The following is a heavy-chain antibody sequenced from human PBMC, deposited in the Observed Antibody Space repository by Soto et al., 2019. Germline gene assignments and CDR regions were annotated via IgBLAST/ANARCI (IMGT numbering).Heavy chain of an antibody. CDR1: GGSISSGGYY. V-gene: IGHV4-31*03. D-gene: IGHD3-22*01. Sequence: SSETLSLTCTVSGGSISSGGYYWSWIRQHPGKGLEWIGYIYYSGSTYYNPSLKSRVTISVDTSKNQFSLKLSSVTAADTAVYYRAATLGDSSGYLKFDYWGQGTLVTAPQ. J-gene: IGHJ4*02. CDR3: AATLGDSSGYLKFDY. CDR2: IYYSGST.